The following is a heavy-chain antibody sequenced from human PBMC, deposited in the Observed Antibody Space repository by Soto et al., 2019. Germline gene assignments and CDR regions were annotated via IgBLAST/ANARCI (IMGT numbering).Heavy chain of an antibody. J-gene: IGHJ3*02. CDR2: INHSGST. CDR1: GGSFSGCY. D-gene: IGHD2-15*01. V-gene: IGHV4-34*01. CDR3: ASSMVAATYDAFDI. Sequence: SETLSLTCAVYGGSFSGCYWSWIRQPPGKGLEWIGEINHSGSTNYNPSLKSRVTISVDTSKNQFSLKLSSVTAADTAVYYCASSMVAATYDAFDIWGQGTMVTVSS.